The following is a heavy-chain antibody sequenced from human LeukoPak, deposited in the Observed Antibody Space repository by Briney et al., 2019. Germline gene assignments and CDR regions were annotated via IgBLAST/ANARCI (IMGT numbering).Heavy chain of an antibody. D-gene: IGHD2-2*02. J-gene: IGHJ5*02. V-gene: IGHV1-46*01. CDR3: ARDPGYCSSTSCYKGFDP. CDR1: GYTFTSYY. Sequence: ASVKVSCKASGYTFTSYYMHWVRQAPGQGLEWMGIINPSGGSTSYGQKFQGRVTMTRDMSTSTVYMELSSLRSEDTAVYYCARDPGYCSSTSCYKGFDPWGQGTLVTVSS. CDR2: INPSGGST.